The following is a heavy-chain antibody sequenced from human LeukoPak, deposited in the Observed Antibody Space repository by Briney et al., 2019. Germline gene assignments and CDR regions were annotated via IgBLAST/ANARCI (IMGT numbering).Heavy chain of an antibody. CDR2: MSYDGNNK. CDR3: ARGHGGIVVVVRDAFDI. J-gene: IGHJ3*02. CDR1: GFTFGTFA. D-gene: IGHD2-15*01. V-gene: IGHV3-30-3*01. Sequence: PGGSLRLSCAASGFTFGTFAMHWVRQAPGKGLEWVAVMSYDGNNKYYADSVKGRFTISSDNSKNTLYLQMNSLRSEDTAVYYCARGHGGIVVVVRDAFDIWGQGTMVIVSS.